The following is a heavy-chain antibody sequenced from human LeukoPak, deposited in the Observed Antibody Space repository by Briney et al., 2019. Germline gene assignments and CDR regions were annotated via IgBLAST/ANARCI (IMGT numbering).Heavy chain of an antibody. CDR3: TKDPNGDYVGAFDF. D-gene: IGHD4-17*01. CDR2: ITATGGI. Sequence: GGSLRLSCAASTFAFSSYAMTRVRQAPGKGLEWVSSITATGGISYADSVKGRFTISRDNSKSTLYLQMNSLRAEDTAVYYCTKDPNGDYVGAFDFWGQGTMVTVSS. J-gene: IGHJ3*01. V-gene: IGHV3-23*01. CDR1: TFAFSSYA.